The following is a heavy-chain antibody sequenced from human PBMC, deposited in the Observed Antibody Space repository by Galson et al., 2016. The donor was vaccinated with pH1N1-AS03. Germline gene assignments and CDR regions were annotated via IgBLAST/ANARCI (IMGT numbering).Heavy chain of an antibody. Sequence: QSGAEVKKPGESVKISCKGSGFSFSDYWIAWVRQMPGKGLEWMGIIHPRDSDTRYSPSFQGRVSISADKSISTAYLQWSSLKASDTATYYCARHLSSPFSSSSGYWGHGTLVTVSS. J-gene: IGHJ4*01. D-gene: IGHD6-13*01. CDR2: IHPRDSDT. CDR1: GFSFSDYW. CDR3: ARHLSSPFSSSSGY. V-gene: IGHV5-51*01.